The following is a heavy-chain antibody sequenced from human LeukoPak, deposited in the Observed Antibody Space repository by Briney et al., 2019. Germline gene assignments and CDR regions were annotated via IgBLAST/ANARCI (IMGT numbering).Heavy chain of an antibody. Sequence: GGSLRLSCAASGFTFRTYTMNWVRQAPRKWLHWVSSISTGSDYMYYADSVKGRFTISRDNAKNSLYLQMNSLRADDTAVYYCARAGSGSSYDCWGQGTLVTVSS. CDR2: ISTGSDYM. V-gene: IGHV3-21*01. D-gene: IGHD3-10*01. CDR1: GFTFRTYT. J-gene: IGHJ4*02. CDR3: ARAGSGSSYDC.